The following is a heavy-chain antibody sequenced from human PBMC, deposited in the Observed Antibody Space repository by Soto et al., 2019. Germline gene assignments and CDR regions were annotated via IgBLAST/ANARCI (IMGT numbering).Heavy chain of an antibody. Sequence: QVQLVQSGAEVKKPGASVKVSCKASGYTFTSYYMHWVRQAPGQGLEWMGIINPSGGSTSYAQKFQGRVTMTRDTATSTGYMELSGLRSEDTAVYYCAREESSWSLQYWGQGTLVTVSS. CDR1: GYTFTSYY. J-gene: IGHJ4*02. CDR3: AREESSWSLQY. CDR2: INPSGGST. D-gene: IGHD6-13*01. V-gene: IGHV1-46*01.